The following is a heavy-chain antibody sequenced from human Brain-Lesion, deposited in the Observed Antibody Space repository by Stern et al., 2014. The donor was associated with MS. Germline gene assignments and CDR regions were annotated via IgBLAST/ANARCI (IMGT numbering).Heavy chain of an antibody. Sequence: VQLVQSGPGLVKPSQTLSLSCTVSGGSISSGGYYWSWIRQPAGKGLEWFGRIFNSGSTSYTPSLRSRFTISIDTSKNQFSLRLNSMTAADTAVYYCARGRVVPGFQYYATDVWGQGTTVIVSS. D-gene: IGHD2-2*01. CDR1: GGSISSGGYY. V-gene: IGHV4-61*02. J-gene: IGHJ6*02. CDR3: ARGRVVPGFQYYATDV. CDR2: IFNSGST.